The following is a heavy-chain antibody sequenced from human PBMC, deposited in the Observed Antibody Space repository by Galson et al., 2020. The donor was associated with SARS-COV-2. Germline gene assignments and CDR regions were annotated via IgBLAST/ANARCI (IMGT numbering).Heavy chain of an antibody. Sequence: SETLSLTCAVYGGSFSGYSWTWIRQPPGKGLEWIGEINVGGNTNYSPSLRSRVTRSIDTSKNQFSLNLRSVTVADTALYYCARGHRGVVPSPVLGLGPFYSYFYMDVWDKGTTVTVSS. V-gene: IGHV4-34*01. CDR1: GGSFSGYS. J-gene: IGHJ6*03. D-gene: IGHD3-10*01. CDR2: INVGGNT. CDR3: ARGHRGVVPSPVLGLGPFYSYFYMDV.